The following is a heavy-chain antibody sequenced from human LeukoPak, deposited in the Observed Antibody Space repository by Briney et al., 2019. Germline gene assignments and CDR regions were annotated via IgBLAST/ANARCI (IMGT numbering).Heavy chain of an antibody. CDR2: IRPHTGET. Sequence: ASVTVSCKASGYNFPSYGINWVRQAPGQGLEWMGWIRPHTGETNSAQRFQDRVTMTTDTSTTTAYMELRSLRFDDTAAYYCARDRGGKGSAIFYWGQGSLVSVSS. CDR3: ARDRGGKGSAIFY. CDR1: GYNFPSYG. V-gene: IGHV1-18*01. D-gene: IGHD2-2*01. J-gene: IGHJ4*02.